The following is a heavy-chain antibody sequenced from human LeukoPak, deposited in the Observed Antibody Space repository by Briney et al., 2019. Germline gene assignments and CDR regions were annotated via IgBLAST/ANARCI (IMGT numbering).Heavy chain of an antibody. V-gene: IGHV1-2*02. Sequence: ASVKVSCKXSGYTFTGDYMHWVRQAPRQGLEWMGRINPNSGGTDYAQKFQGRVTMTRDTSISTAYMELNRLTSDDTAVYLCATVYPSGNYYWGQGTLVTVSS. CDR2: INPNSGGT. CDR1: GYTFTGDY. CDR3: ATVYPSGNYY. D-gene: IGHD3-10*01. J-gene: IGHJ4*02.